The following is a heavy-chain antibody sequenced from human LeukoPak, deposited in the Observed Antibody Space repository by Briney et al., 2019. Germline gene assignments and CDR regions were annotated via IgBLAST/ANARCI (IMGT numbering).Heavy chain of an antibody. Sequence: PSETLSLTCTVSGGSISSDSYYWAWIRQPPGKGLEGIASIYYSGSTYYNPSLKSRVTISVDTSRNQFSLKLSSVTAAVTAVYYCASLAVAGLSEGYWGQGTLVIVSS. CDR3: ASLAVAGLSEGY. CDR1: GGSISSDSYY. CDR2: IYYSGST. D-gene: IGHD6-19*01. V-gene: IGHV4-39*01. J-gene: IGHJ4*02.